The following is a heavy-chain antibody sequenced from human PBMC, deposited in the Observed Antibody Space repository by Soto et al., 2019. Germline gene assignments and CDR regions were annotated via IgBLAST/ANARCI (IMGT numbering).Heavy chain of an antibody. CDR3: AQIPAKSIQLYAEYYFAS. D-gene: IGHD1-1*01. CDR2: ISSRGSTI. V-gene: IGHV3-11*01. Sequence: QVRLVQSGGGVVKPGGSLRLSCEVFGVTFGDTYMAWIRQAPGKGPEWVAYISSRGSTIYYGASVKGRFTASRDNAANSVFLQMNGLLVEDTAVYFCAQIPAKSIQLYAEYYFASGGQGSLVTVSS. J-gene: IGHJ4*02. CDR1: GVTFGDTY.